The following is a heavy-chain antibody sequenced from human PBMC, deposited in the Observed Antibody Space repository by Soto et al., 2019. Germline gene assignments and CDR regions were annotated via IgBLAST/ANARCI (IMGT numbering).Heavy chain of an antibody. CDR2: VYYTGTA. V-gene: IGHV4-39*07. Sequence: SDTLSLTCAFSGFSISRSYYYWRWLRQSPGKAPEWIANVYYTGTASYNPSLKSRVTISVDSSKNQFSLTVKSVTAADTAAYLCARGNPQLRGVFDFWGRGTQVNVSS. CDR3: ARGNPQLRGVFDF. CDR1: GFSISRSYYY. J-gene: IGHJ4*02. D-gene: IGHD3-10*01.